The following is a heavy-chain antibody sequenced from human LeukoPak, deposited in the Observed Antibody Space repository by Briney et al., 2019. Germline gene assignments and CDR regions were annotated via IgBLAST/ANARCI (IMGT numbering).Heavy chain of an antibody. D-gene: IGHD3-22*01. Sequence: GESLKISCKGSGYSFTTNWVGWVRQMPGKGLESMGIIFPGDSDTRYSPSFQGQVTMSADNSISTAFLHWSSLKASDTAMYYCARHDGRSGNYYADAFDIWGQGTMVTVSS. V-gene: IGHV5-51*01. CDR2: IFPGDSDT. CDR1: GYSFTTNW. CDR3: ARHDGRSGNYYADAFDI. J-gene: IGHJ3*02.